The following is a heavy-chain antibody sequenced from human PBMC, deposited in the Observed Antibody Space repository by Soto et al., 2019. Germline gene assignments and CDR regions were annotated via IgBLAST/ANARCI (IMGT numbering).Heavy chain of an antibody. CDR2: IWYDGSKK. J-gene: IGHJ4*02. V-gene: IGHV3-33*01. CDR1: GFTFSDYG. D-gene: IGHD6-13*01. Sequence: QVQLVESGGGVAQPGRSLRLSCVASGFTFSDYGLHWVRQAPGKGLEWVSVIWYDGSKKYYADSVKGRFTISRDNSHNGLYLEMTSLRAGNTAVYSCTRDPGRGGSWDHCDSWGQGTLIIVSS. CDR3: TRDPGRGGSWDHCDS.